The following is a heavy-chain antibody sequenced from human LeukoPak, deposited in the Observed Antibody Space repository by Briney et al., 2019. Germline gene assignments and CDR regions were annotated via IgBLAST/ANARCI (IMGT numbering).Heavy chain of an antibody. J-gene: IGHJ6*02. Sequence: GGSLRLSCAASGLTFSSHWMHWVRQAPGKGLVWVSRITNDGSSTTYADSVKGRFTISRDNSKNTLYLQMNSLRAEDTAVYYCARVRSSGWYFYYYGMDVWGQGTTVTVSS. CDR1: GLTFSSHW. CDR3: ARVRSSGWYFYYYGMDV. CDR2: ITNDGSST. D-gene: IGHD6-19*01. V-gene: IGHV3-74*01.